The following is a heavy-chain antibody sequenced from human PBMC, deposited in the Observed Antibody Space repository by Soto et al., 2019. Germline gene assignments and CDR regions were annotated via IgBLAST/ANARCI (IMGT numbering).Heavy chain of an antibody. V-gene: IGHV1-8*01. D-gene: IGHD2-2*01. CDR3: AREVVVPAAIEADYMDV. CDR1: GYTFTSYD. J-gene: IGHJ6*03. CDR2: MNPNSGNT. Sequence: ASVKVSCKASGYTFTSYDINWVRQATGQGLEWMGWMNPNSGNTGYAQKFQGRVTMTRNTSISTAYMELSSLRSEDTAVYYCAREVVVPAAIEADYMDVWGKGTTVTVS.